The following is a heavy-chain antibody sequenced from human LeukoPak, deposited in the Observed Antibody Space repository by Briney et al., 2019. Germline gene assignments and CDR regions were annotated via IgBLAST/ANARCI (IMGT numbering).Heavy chain of an antibody. J-gene: IGHJ5*02. CDR3: ARESIAVAGPNWFDP. Sequence: SETLSLTCTVSGGSISSYYWSWIRQPPGKGLEWIGYIYYSGSTNYNPSLKSRVTISVDTSKNQFSLKLSSVTAADTAVYYCARESIAVAGPNWFDPWGQGTLVTVSS. CDR1: GGSISSYY. CDR2: IYYSGST. V-gene: IGHV4-59*12. D-gene: IGHD6-19*01.